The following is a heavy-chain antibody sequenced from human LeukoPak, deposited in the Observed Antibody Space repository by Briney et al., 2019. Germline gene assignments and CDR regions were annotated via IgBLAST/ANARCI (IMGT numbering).Heavy chain of an antibody. Sequence: SETLSLTCTVSGGSINSYYWSWIRQPPGKGLEWIGYIYYSGSTNYNPSLKSRVTISVDTSKNQFSLKLSSVTAADTAVYYCARAPGPYYYDSSGYYYFDYWGQGTLVTVSS. J-gene: IGHJ4*02. V-gene: IGHV4-59*01. CDR1: GGSINSYY. D-gene: IGHD3-22*01. CDR3: ARAPGPYYYDSSGYYYFDY. CDR2: IYYSGST.